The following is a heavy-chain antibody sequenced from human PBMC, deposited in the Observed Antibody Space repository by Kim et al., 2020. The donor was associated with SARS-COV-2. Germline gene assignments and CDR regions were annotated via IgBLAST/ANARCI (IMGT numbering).Heavy chain of an antibody. CDR2: IGSGNDNI. D-gene: IGHD3-10*01. CDR1: GFTFSHFS. CDR3: VRGSVKSDY. Sequence: GGSLRLSCAASGFTFSHFSMDWVRQAPGQGLEWVSSIGSGNDNIYYRDSVRGRFTVSRDNARSALFLQMRSLKVDDTALYYCVRGSVKSDYWGQGTLVTVSS. V-gene: IGHV3-21*01. J-gene: IGHJ4*02.